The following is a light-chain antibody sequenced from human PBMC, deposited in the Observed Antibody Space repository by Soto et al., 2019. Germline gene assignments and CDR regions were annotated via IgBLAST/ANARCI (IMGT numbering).Light chain of an antibody. V-gene: IGKV3-15*01. CDR3: QQYYDWPIT. CDR2: GAS. J-gene: IGKJ5*01. CDR1: QSISSL. Sequence: EIVMTQSPATLSVSPGEGATLSCRASQSISSLLAWYQQKPGQAPRLLIYGASTRATGIPARFTGSGSGTEFTLTISSLQSEDFAVYYCQQYYDWPITFGQGTRLEIK.